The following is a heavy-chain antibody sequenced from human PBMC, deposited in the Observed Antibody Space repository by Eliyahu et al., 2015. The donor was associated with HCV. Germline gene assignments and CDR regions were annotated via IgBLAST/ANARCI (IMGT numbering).Heavy chain of an antibody. CDR3: ARGVGVAAAVGWWFDP. CDR2: INHSGST. CDR1: GGSFSXYY. V-gene: IGHV4-34*01. Sequence: QVQLQQWGAGLLKPSETLSLTCAVYGGSFSXYYWSWIRQPPGKGLEWIGEINHSGSTNYNPSLKSRVTISVDTSKNQFSLKLSSVTAADTAVYYCARGVGVAAAVGWWFDPWGQGTLVTVSS. D-gene: IGHD6-13*01. J-gene: IGHJ5*02.